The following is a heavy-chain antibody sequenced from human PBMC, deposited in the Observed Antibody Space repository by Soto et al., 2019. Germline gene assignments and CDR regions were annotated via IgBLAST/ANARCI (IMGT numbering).Heavy chain of an antibody. Sequence: KTSETLSLTCAVSGGSISSSNWWSWVRQPPGKGLEWIGEIYHSGSTNYNPSLKSRVTISVDKPKNQFSLKLSSVTAADTAVYYCAERAGPRWFDPWGQGTLVTVSS. V-gene: IGHV4-4*02. CDR3: AERAGPRWFDP. CDR2: IYHSGST. J-gene: IGHJ5*02. CDR1: GGSISSSNW. D-gene: IGHD1-1*01.